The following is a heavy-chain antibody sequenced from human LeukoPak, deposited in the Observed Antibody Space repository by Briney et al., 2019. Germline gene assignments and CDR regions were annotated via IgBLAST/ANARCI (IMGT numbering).Heavy chain of an antibody. CDR3: ARAVTYFYGSVTYDWFDP. CDR1: GFTVSSNS. J-gene: IGHJ5*02. V-gene: IGHV3-53*01. CDR2: IYNSSRI. D-gene: IGHD3-10*01. Sequence: SGGSLRLSCTVSGFTVSSNSMSWVRQAPGKGLEWVSFIYNSSRIHYSDSVKGRFTISRDNSKNTLYLQMNSLRAEDTAIYYCARAVTYFYGSVTYDWFDPWGQGTLVTVSS.